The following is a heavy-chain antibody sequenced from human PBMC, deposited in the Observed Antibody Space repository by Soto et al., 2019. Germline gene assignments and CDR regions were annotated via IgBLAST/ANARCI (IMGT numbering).Heavy chain of an antibody. CDR1: GYTFTSYA. Sequence: GASVKASCKASGYTFTSYAMHWVRQAPGRRLEWMGWINAGNGNTKYSQKFQGRVTITRDTSASTAYMELSSLRSEDTAVYYCARGCVKPGNFDCWRQGTLVAVSS. CDR2: INAGNGNT. J-gene: IGHJ4*02. CDR3: ARGCVKPGNFDC. D-gene: IGHD2-21*01. V-gene: IGHV1-3*01.